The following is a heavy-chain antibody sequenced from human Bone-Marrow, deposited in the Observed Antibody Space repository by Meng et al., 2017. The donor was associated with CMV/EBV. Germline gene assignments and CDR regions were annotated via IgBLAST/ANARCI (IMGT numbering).Heavy chain of an antibody. CDR3: AKDHIVGATRYYYGMDV. D-gene: IGHD1-26*01. CDR2: INQDGSEE. J-gene: IGHJ6*02. CDR1: GFTFSSYW. V-gene: IGHV3-7*03. Sequence: GESLKISCAASGFTFSSYWMSWVRQAPGKGLQWVANINQDGSEEYYVDSVKGRFTISRDNSKNTLYLQMNSLRAEDTAVYYCAKDHIVGATRYYYGMDVWGQGTTVTVSS.